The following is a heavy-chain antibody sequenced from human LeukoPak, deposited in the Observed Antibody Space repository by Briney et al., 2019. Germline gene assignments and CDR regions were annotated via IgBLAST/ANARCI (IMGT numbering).Heavy chain of an antibody. V-gene: IGHV7-4-1*02. Sequence: ASVKVSCKASGYTFTRYGMNWVRQAPGQGLEWMGWINTNTGNPTYAQGFTGRFVFSLDTSVSTAYLQINSLKAEDTAVYYCHAGGVVLAARPNLDYYYYGMDVWGQGTTVTVSS. CDR3: HAGGVVLAARPNLDYYYYGMDV. CDR1: GYTFTRYG. CDR2: INTNTGNP. J-gene: IGHJ6*02. D-gene: IGHD2-2*01.